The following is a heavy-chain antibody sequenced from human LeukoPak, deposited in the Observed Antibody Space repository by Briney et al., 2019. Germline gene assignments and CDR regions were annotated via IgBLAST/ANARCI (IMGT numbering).Heavy chain of an antibody. CDR3: ARDHYYGSGREFDY. J-gene: IGHJ4*02. CDR2: IYTSGST. V-gene: IGHV4-4*07. D-gene: IGHD3-10*01. Sequence: SETLSLTCTVSGGSISSYYWSWIRQPAGKGLEWIGRIYTSGSTNYNPSLTSRVTMSVDTSKNQFSLKLSSVTAADTAVYYCARDHYYGSGREFDYWGQGTLVTVSS. CDR1: GGSISSYY.